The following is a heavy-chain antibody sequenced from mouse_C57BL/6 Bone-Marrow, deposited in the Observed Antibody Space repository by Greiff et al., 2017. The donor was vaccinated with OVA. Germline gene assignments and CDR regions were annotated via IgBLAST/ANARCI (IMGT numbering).Heavy chain of an antibody. D-gene: IGHD1-1*01. J-gene: IGHJ1*03. V-gene: IGHV8-8*01. CDR2: IWWDDDK. CDR3: AHHYYGSSFSYWYFDV. CDR1: GFSLSTFGMG. Sequence: QVTLKVSGPGILQPSQTLSLTCSFSGFSLSTFGMGVGWIRQPSGKGLEWLAHIWWDDDKYYNPALKSRLTISKDTSKNQVFLKIANVDTADTATYYCAHHYYGSSFSYWYFDVWGTGTTVTVSS.